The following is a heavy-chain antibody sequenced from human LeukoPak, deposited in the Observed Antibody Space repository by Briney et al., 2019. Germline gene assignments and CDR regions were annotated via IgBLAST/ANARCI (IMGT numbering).Heavy chain of an antibody. J-gene: IGHJ4*02. D-gene: IGHD3-10*01. CDR3: ARLQMGYWGSGSYYRPPGYDY. V-gene: IGHV4-39*01. Sequence: SETLSLTCTVSGGSISSSSYSWGWIRQPPGKGLEWIGSIYYSGSTYYNPSLKSRVTISVDTSKNQFSLKLSSVTAADTAVYYCARLQMGYWGSGSYYRPPGYDYWGQGTLVTVSS. CDR2: IYYSGST. CDR1: GGSISSSSYS.